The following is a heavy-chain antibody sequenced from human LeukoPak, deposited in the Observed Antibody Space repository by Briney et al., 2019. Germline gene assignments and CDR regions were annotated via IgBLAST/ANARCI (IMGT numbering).Heavy chain of an antibody. J-gene: IGHJ4*02. CDR3: ARASRAARLDH. CDR1: GGSISRFY. CDR2: IYPGGTT. Sequence: SETLSLTCTVSGGSISRFYWSWVRQPAGKGLEWIGRIYPGGTTDYSPSLKSRLTLSVDTSKNQFSLKLSSVTAADTAVYYCARASRAARLDHWGQGALVTVSS. D-gene: IGHD6-6*01. V-gene: IGHV4-4*07.